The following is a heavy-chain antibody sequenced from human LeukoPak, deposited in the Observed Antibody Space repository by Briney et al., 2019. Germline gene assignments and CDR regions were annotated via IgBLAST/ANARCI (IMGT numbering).Heavy chain of an antibody. CDR3: ARSYGDYGLGSYYFDY. CDR1: GGSISSSNW. V-gene: IGHV4-4*02. Sequence: SGTLSLTCAVSGGSISSSNWWSWVRQPPGKGLEWIGEIYHSGSTNYNPSLKSRVTISVDKSKNQFSLKLSSVTAADTAVYYCARSYGDYGLGSYYFDYWGQGTLVTVSS. J-gene: IGHJ4*02. D-gene: IGHD4-17*01. CDR2: IYHSGST.